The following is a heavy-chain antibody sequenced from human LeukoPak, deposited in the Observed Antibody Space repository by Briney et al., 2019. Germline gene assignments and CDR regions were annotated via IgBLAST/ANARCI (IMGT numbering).Heavy chain of an antibody. CDR3: ARTYSSSSYNWFDP. Sequence: GGSLRLSCTASGFTFNIYAMSWVRHAPGEGREWFSPISGTGVGTCYADSVKGRFTIPRDNSKSTLSLQMNSLGADDTAIYHCARTYSSSSYNWFDPWGQGTLVTVSS. CDR1: GFTFNIYA. J-gene: IGHJ5*02. D-gene: IGHD6-6*01. CDR2: ISGTGVGT. V-gene: IGHV3-23*01.